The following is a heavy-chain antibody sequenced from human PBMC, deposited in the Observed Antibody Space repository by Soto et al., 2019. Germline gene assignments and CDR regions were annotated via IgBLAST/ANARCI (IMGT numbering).Heavy chain of an antibody. Sequence: QVQLQESGPGLVKPSGTLSLTCAVSGGSISSSNWWSWVRQPPGKGLEWIGEIYHSGSTNYNPSLKSRVTMSVDKSKSQFSRMLSSVTAADTAVYYCARVPRAAAGTDWGQGTLVTVSS. D-gene: IGHD6-13*01. CDR2: IYHSGST. V-gene: IGHV4-4*02. CDR3: ARVPRAAAGTD. CDR1: GGSISSSNW. J-gene: IGHJ4*02.